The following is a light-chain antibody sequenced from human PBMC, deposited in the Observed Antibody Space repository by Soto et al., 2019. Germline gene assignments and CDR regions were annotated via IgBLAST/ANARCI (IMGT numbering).Light chain of an antibody. Sequence: DVQMTQSPSSLSAFVGDRVTITCRASQGIAPYLAWFQQKPGKVPKLLIYATSTLQSGVPSRFSGSGSGTDFTLTITSLQPEDVGTYYCQTYNSAPLTFGGGTKVEIK. CDR2: ATS. J-gene: IGKJ4*01. V-gene: IGKV1-27*01. CDR3: QTYNSAPLT. CDR1: QGIAPY.